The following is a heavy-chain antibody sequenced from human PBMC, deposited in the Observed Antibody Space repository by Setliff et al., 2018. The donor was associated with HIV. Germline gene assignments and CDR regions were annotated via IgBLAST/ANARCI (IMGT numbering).Heavy chain of an antibody. Sequence: LRVSCAASGFTFSSYWMSWVRQAPGKGLEWVANIKQDGSAKYYLDSVKGRFTISRDNAKNSLYLQMNSLRADDTAVYYCAREARSLWGQGTLVTVSS. CDR2: IKQDGSAK. V-gene: IGHV3-7*01. J-gene: IGHJ4*02. CDR3: AREARSL. D-gene: IGHD6-6*01. CDR1: GFTFSSYW.